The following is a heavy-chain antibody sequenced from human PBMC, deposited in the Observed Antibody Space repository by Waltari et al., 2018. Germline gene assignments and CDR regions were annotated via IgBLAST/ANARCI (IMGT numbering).Heavy chain of an antibody. D-gene: IGHD2-21*01. CDR3: ARDSVSIVVVSDAFDI. J-gene: IGHJ3*02. V-gene: IGHV1-46*01. Sequence: QVQLVQSGAEVKKPGASVNVSCKASGYTFTSYYMLWVRQAPGQGLEWMGIINPSGGSTSYAQKFQGRVTMTRDTSTSTVYMELSSLRSEDTAVYYCARDSVSIVVVSDAFDIWGQGTMVTVSS. CDR2: INPSGGST. CDR1: GYTFTSYY.